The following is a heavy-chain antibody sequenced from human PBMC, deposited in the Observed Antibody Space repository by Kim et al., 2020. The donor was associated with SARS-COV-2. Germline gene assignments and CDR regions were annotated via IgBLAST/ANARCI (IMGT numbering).Heavy chain of an antibody. V-gene: IGHV2-5*02. CDR1: GFSLSTSGVG. CDR3: AHAVLRYFDGLFRAVSASQYFDY. D-gene: IGHD3-9*01. Sequence: SGPTLVNPTQTLTLTCTFSGFSLSTSGVGVGWIRQPPGKALEWLALIYWDDDKRYSPSLKSRLTITKDTSKNQVVLTMTNMAPVDTATYYCAHAVLRYFDGLFRAVSASQYFDYWGQGTLVTVSS. CDR2: IYWDDDK. J-gene: IGHJ4*02.